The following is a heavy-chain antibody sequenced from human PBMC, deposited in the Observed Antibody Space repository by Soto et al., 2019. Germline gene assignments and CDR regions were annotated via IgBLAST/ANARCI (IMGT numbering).Heavy chain of an antibody. CDR3: ARDKLWFGEPRPVSTRGYGMDV. V-gene: IGHV3-66*01. CDR1: GFTVSSNY. CDR2: IYSGGST. Sequence: GGSLRLSCAASGFTVSSNYMSWVRQAPGKGLEWVSVIYSGGSTYYADSVKGRFTISRDNSKNTLYLQMNSLRAEDTAVYYCARDKLWFGEPRPVSTRGYGMDVWGQGTTVTVSS. D-gene: IGHD3-10*01. J-gene: IGHJ6*02.